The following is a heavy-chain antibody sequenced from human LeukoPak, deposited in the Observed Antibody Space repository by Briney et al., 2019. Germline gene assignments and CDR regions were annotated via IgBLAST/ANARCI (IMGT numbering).Heavy chain of an antibody. J-gene: IGHJ4*02. CDR1: GYTFTSYD. V-gene: IGHV1-8*01. CDR2: MNPNSGNT. Sequence: ASVTVSCKASGYTFTSYDINGVRQAPGQGLEWMGWMNPNSGNTAYAQKFQGRVTMTRNTSISTAYMELSSLRSEDTAVYYCARGEGDGYNFDYWGQGTLVTVSS. CDR3: ARGEGDGYNFDY. D-gene: IGHD5-24*01.